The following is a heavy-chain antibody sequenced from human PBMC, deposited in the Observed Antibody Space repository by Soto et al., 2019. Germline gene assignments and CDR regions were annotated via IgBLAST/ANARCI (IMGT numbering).Heavy chain of an antibody. CDR3: ARRTAPYGSGSYYNLPVAYGMDV. Sequence: QVQLVESGGGVVQPGRSLRLSCAASGFTFSSYGIHWVRQAPGKGLEWVAVISYDGSNKYYVDSVKGRFTISRDNSKNTLYLQMNSLRAEDTAVYYCARRTAPYGSGSYYNLPVAYGMDVWGQGTTVTVSS. J-gene: IGHJ6*02. CDR1: GFTFSSYG. D-gene: IGHD3-10*01. V-gene: IGHV3-30*03. CDR2: ISYDGSNK.